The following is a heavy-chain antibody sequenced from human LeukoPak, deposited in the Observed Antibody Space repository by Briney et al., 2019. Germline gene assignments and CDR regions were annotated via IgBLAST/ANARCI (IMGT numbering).Heavy chain of an antibody. D-gene: IGHD6-19*01. CDR3: ARDETYTSDWQSNHYYYYMDV. CDR2: VYHSGIT. V-gene: IGHV4-38-2*02. Sequence: TSETLSLTCNVSAYSINSGYYWGWIRQPPGKGLEWIGSVYHSGITFYNPSLKSRITISVDTSKNQFSLKLTSVTAADTAVYYCARDETYTSDWQSNHYYYYMDVWGKGTTVTVSS. CDR1: AYSINSGYY. J-gene: IGHJ6*03.